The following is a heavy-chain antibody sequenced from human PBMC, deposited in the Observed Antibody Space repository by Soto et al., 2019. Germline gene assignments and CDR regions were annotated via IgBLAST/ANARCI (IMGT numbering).Heavy chain of an antibody. V-gene: IGHV1-8*01. D-gene: IGHD3-3*01. J-gene: IGHJ6*02. CDR2: MNPNSGNT. CDR3: ARGGTYYDFWSGYYGYYYYGMDV. Sequence: QVQLVQSGAEVKKPGASVKVSCKASGYTFTSYDINWVRQATGQGLEWMGWMNPNSGNTGYAQKFQGRVTMTRNTSISRAYMELSSLRSEDTAVYYCARGGTYYDFWSGYYGYYYYGMDVWGQGTTVTVSS. CDR1: GYTFTSYD.